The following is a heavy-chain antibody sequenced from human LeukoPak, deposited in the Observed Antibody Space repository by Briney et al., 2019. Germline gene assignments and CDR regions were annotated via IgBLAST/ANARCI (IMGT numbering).Heavy chain of an antibody. CDR2: IYYSGST. V-gene: IGHV4-59*01. J-gene: IGHJ4*02. CDR1: GVSISSYY. Sequence: SGALSLTCTVSGVSISSYYWSWIQQPPGKGLEWIGYIYYSGSTDYNPSLKSRVTISLDTSKNQFSLKLSSVTAADTAVYYCARSAFGDYFDYWGQGTLVTVSS. CDR3: ARSAFGDYFDY. D-gene: IGHD3-10*01.